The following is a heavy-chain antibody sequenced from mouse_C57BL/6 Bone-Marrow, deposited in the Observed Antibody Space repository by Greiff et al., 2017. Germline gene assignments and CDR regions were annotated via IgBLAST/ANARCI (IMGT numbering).Heavy chain of an antibody. J-gene: IGHJ2*01. CDR2: IYPSDSET. D-gene: IGHD2-2*01. CDR3: ARGGHMVTADY. V-gene: IGHV1-61*01. Sequence: QVQLQQPGAELVRPGSSVQLSCQASGYTFPRYWLAWVKQRPGQGLEWIGNIYPSDSETHYIQKFTDKATLTVDKSSRTAYMQLSSLTSEDSAVYYCARGGHMVTADYWGQGTTLTVSS. CDR1: GYTFPRYW.